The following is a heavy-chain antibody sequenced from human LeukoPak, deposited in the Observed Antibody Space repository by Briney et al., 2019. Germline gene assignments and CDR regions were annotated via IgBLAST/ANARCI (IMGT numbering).Heavy chain of an antibody. Sequence: PGGSLRLSCAASGFTFSSYGMHWVRQAPGKGLEWVAVISYDGSNKYYADSVKGRFTISRDNSKNTLYLQMNSLRAEDTAVYYCAKDVLRYFGWLIGGGNWFDPWGQGTLVTVSS. CDR2: ISYDGSNK. J-gene: IGHJ5*02. CDR1: GFTFSSYG. D-gene: IGHD3-9*01. CDR3: AKDVLRYFGWLIGGGNWFDP. V-gene: IGHV3-30*18.